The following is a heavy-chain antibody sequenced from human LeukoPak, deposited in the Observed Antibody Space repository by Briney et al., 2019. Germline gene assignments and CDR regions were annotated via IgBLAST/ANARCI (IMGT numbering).Heavy chain of an antibody. CDR2: IYYSGST. J-gene: IGHJ5*02. Sequence: SEALSLTCTVSGGSISSYYWSWIRQPPGKGLEWIGYIYYSGSTNYNPSLKSRVTISVDTSKNQFSLKLSSVTAADTAVYYCARHRIIVVVPAANNWFDPWGQGTLVTVSS. CDR1: GGSISSYY. D-gene: IGHD2-2*01. V-gene: IGHV4-59*08. CDR3: ARHRIIVVVPAANNWFDP.